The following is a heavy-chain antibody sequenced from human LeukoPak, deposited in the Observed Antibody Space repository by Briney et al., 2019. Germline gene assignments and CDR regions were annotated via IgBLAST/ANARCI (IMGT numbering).Heavy chain of an antibody. CDR3: AKGRGGDFWSGYSLGY. CDR1: GFTFDNYA. J-gene: IGHJ4*02. V-gene: IGHV3-43*02. D-gene: IGHD3-3*01. CDR2: ISGNGGST. Sequence: AGSLRLSCAASGFTFDNYAMHWVRQAPGKGLDWVSLISGNGGSTYYAVSVKGRFTISRDNSKHSLYLQMNSLRTEDTALYYCAKGRGGDFWSGYSLGYWGQGTLVTVSA.